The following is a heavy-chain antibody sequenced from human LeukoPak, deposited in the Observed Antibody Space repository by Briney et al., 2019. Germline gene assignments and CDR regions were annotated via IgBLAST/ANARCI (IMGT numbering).Heavy chain of an antibody. CDR1: GFTFSNYG. CDR2: INHSGST. D-gene: IGHD2-15*01. V-gene: IGHV4-34*01. Sequence: PGGSLRLSCAASGFTFSNYGMSWVRQPPGKGLEWIGEINHSGSTNYNPSLKSRVTISVDTSKNQFSLKLSSVTAADTAVYYCARFALVVDAFDIWGQGTMVTVSS. J-gene: IGHJ3*02. CDR3: ARFALVVDAFDI.